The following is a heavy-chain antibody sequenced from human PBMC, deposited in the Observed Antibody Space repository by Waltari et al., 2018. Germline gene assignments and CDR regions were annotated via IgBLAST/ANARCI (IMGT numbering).Heavy chain of an antibody. Sequence: QVQLVQSGAEVKKPGSSVKVSCKASGGTFSSYAISWVRQAPGQGLEWMGGLIPNFGTANYAQKFQGRVTITADKSTSTAYMELSSLRSEDTAVYYCARGGGGPYCGGDCYSSWFDPWGQGTLVTVSS. CDR1: GGTFSSYA. J-gene: IGHJ5*02. V-gene: IGHV1-69*14. CDR2: LIPNFGTA. D-gene: IGHD2-21*01. CDR3: ARGGGGPYCGGDCYSSWFDP.